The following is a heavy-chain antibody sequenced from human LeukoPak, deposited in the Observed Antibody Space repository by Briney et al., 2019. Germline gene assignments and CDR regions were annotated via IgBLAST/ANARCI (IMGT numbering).Heavy chain of an antibody. Sequence: SVKASRKASGGTFSSYAISWVRQAPGRGLEWMGRIIPILGIANYAQKFQGRVTITADKSTSTAYMELSSLRSEDTAVYYCARVTAVAGTLLDYWGQGTLVTASS. D-gene: IGHD6-19*01. V-gene: IGHV1-69*04. CDR3: ARVTAVAGTLLDY. CDR1: GGTFSSYA. CDR2: IIPILGIA. J-gene: IGHJ4*02.